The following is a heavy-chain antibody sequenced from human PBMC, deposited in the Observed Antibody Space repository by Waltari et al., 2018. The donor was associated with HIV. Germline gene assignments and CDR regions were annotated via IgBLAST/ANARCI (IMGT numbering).Heavy chain of an antibody. CDR1: GLTFSTFA. J-gene: IGHJ6*02. D-gene: IGHD6-19*01. Sequence: QVQLVESGGGVVRPGRSLRLSCAASGLTFSTFALHWVRQTPDRGLEWLAVISYTQSKKQCADSVKGRFTISRDNSRNTLYLQMDSLRVEDTAIYYCARGRPVAGRREYPGMDVWGQGTTVTVSS. CDR2: ISYTQSKK. CDR3: ARGRPVAGRREYPGMDV. V-gene: IGHV3-30*04.